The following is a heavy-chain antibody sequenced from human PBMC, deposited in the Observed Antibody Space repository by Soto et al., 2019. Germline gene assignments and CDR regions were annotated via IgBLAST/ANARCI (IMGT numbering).Heavy chain of an antibody. Sequence: SVKVSCKASGCTFSSYAISWVRQAPGQGLEWMGGIIPIFGTANYAQKFQGRVTITADESTSTAYMELSSLRSEDTAVYYCASSLNHYDILNGYQVPYYYYYGMDVWGQGTTVTVSS. CDR1: GCTFSSYA. CDR3: ASSLNHYDILNGYQVPYYYYYGMDV. V-gene: IGHV1-69*13. J-gene: IGHJ6*02. CDR2: IIPIFGTA. D-gene: IGHD3-9*01.